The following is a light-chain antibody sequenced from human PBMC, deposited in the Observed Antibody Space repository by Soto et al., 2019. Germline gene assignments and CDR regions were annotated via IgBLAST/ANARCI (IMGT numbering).Light chain of an antibody. V-gene: IGKV3-15*01. J-gene: IGKJ1*01. Sequence: EIVMTQSLSTWAGSPGERASLSCRASRSVSSNLAWYQQKPGQAPRLLIYGASTRATGIPARFSGSGSGTEYTLTISSLQSEDFAVYYCQQYNNWPPWTFGQGTKVDIK. CDR1: RSVSSN. CDR3: QQYNNWPPWT. CDR2: GAS.